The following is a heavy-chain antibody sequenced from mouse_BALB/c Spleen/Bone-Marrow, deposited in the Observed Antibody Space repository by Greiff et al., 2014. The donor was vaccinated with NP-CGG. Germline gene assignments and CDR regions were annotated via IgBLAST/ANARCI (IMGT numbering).Heavy chain of an antibody. CDR3: ARRYYGSSFSYFDY. D-gene: IGHD1-1*01. J-gene: IGHJ2*01. CDR2: ISSGSSTI. Sequence: EVKLVESGGGLVQPGGSRKLSCAASGFTFSSFGMHWVRQAPEKGLEWVAYISSGSSTIYYTDTVKGRFTISGDNPKNTLFLQMTSLRSEDTAMYYCARRYYGSSFSYFDYWGQGTTLTVSS. CDR1: GFTFSSFG. V-gene: IGHV5-17*02.